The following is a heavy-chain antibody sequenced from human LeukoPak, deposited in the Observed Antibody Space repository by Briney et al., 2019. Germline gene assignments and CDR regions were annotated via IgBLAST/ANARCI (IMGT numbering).Heavy chain of an antibody. V-gene: IGHV4-38-2*01. D-gene: IGHD3-10*01. CDR1: GYSISSGYY. J-gene: IGHJ5*01. CDR2: IYHSGIT. CDR3: ARNMATVVRVDS. Sequence: SETLSLTCAVSGYSISSGYYWGWIRQPPGRGLEWIGSIYHSGITYFKPSLRSRVTISIDTSKNQLSLKVNSVTAADTAVYYCARNMATVVRVDSWGQGTLVIVCS.